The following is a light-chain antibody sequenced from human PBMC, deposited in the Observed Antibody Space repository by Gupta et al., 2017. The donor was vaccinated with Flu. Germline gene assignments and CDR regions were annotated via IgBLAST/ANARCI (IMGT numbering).Light chain of an antibody. CDR2: KAS. J-gene: IGKJ1*01. CDR3: QQYRSYPWT. V-gene: IGKV1-5*03. CDR1: QSSDSR. Sequence: GDRVTITCRASQSSDSRLAWYQQKPGKAPKLLIYKASNLESGVPSRFSGSGSGTEFTLTISSLQPDDFATYYCQQYRSYPWTFGQGTTVEIQ.